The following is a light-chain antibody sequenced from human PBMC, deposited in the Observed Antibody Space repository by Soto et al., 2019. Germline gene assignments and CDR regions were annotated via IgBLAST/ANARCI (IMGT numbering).Light chain of an antibody. CDR2: DVS. J-gene: IGLJ3*02. CDR3: SSYTSSSTWV. Sequence: QSVLTQPASASGSPGQSITISCTGTSSDVGGYNYVSWYQQHPGKAPKLMIYDVSNWPSGVSNRFSGSKSGNTASLTISGLQAEDEADYYCSSYTSSSTWVFGGGTKVTVL. V-gene: IGLV2-14*01. CDR1: SSDVGGYNY.